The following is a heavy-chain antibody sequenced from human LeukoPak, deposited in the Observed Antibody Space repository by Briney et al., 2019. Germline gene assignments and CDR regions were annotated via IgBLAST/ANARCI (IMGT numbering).Heavy chain of an antibody. CDR1: GGSLSSYY. CDR2: IYYSGST. CDR3: ARGGIYSGYDYFDY. Sequence: PSETLSLTCTVSGGSLSSYYWSWIRQPPGKGLEWIGYIYYSGSTNYNPSLKSRVTISVGTSKNQFFLKLSSVTAADTAVYYCARGGIYSGYDYFDYWGQGTLVTVSS. D-gene: IGHD5-12*01. V-gene: IGHV4-59*01. J-gene: IGHJ4*02.